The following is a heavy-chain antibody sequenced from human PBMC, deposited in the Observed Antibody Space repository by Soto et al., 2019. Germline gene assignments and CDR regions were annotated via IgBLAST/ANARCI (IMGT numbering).Heavy chain of an antibody. CDR1: GGTFSSYA. CDR2: IIPIFGTA. J-gene: IGHJ6*02. D-gene: IGHD4-4*01. V-gene: IGHV1-69*01. Sequence: QVQLVQSGAEVKKPGSSVKVSCKASGGTFSSYAISWVRQAPGQGLEWMGGIIPIFGTANYAQKFQGRVTITADESTSTAYMEPSSLRSEDTAVYYCASSTVKTPYYYYGMDVWGQGTTVTVSS. CDR3: ASSTVKTPYYYYGMDV.